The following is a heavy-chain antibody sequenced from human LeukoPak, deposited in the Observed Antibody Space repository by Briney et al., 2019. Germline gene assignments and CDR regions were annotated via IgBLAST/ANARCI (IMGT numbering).Heavy chain of an antibody. CDR3: ATTYGSGSYYRDC. CDR1: GFTVSSNY. D-gene: IGHD3-10*01. J-gene: IGHJ4*02. V-gene: IGHV3-53*04. CDR2: IYSGGST. Sequence: PGGSLRLSCAASGFTVSSNYMSWVRQAPGKGLEWVSVIYSGGSTYYADSVKGRFTISRHNSKNTLYLQMNSLRAEDTAVYYCATTYGSGSYYRDCWGQGTLVTVSS.